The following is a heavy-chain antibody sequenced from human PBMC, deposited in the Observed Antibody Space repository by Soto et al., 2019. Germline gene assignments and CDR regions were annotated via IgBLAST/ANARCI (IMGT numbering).Heavy chain of an antibody. V-gene: IGHV3-30-3*01. D-gene: IGHD4-17*01. CDR1: GFTFSSYA. J-gene: IGHJ5*02. CDR3: ARGPTTVVTPSGYNCFDP. Sequence: QVQLVESGGGVVQPGRSLRLSCAASGFTFSSYAMHWVRQAPGKGLEWVAVISYDGSNKYYADSVKGRFTISRDNSKNTLYRQMNSLRAEDTAVYYCARGPTTVVTPSGYNCFDPWGQGTLVTVSS. CDR2: ISYDGSNK.